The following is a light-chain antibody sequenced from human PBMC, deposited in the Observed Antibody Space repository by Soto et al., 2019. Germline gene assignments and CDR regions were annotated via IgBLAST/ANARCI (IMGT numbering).Light chain of an antibody. V-gene: IGKV3-20*01. CDR3: QHYAGGSRIT. J-gene: IGKJ5*01. CDR1: QSVSSSS. Sequence: EIVLTQSPGTLSLSPGERATLSCRASQSVSSSSLAWYQQKRGQTPRLLIHDASSRATGIPDRFSGSGSGTDFTLTISRLEPEDFAVYYCQHYAGGSRITFGQGTRLEIK. CDR2: DAS.